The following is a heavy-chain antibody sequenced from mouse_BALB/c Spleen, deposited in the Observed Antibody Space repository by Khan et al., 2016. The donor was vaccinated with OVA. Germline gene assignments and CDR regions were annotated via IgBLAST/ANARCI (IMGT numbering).Heavy chain of an antibody. CDR3: ARAYYRYDGYYAMDY. V-gene: IGHV2-6-4*01. CDR1: GFSLSRYN. J-gene: IGHJ4*01. Sequence: QLQQSGPGPVAPSQSLSITCTVSGFSLSRYNIHWIRQPPGKGLEWLGMIWGGGGTDYNSTLKSRLSISKDNSKSQVFLKMNSLQTDDTAMYYCARAYYRYDGYYAMDYWGQGTSVTVSS. D-gene: IGHD2-14*01. CDR2: IWGGGGT.